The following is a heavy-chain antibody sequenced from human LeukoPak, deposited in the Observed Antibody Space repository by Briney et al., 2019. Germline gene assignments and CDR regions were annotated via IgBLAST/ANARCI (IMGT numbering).Heavy chain of an antibody. V-gene: IGHV3-23*01. CDR1: GFTFSSYA. J-gene: IGHJ4*02. CDR2: FCGSGGGT. CDR3: ARAGYNRFDY. Sequence: GGSLRLSCAASGFTFSSYAMSWVREAPGKGLEWVSAFCGSGGGTYYAASVKGRFTISRDNSKSTLYLQMTSLRAEDTAVYYCARAGYNRFDYWGQGTLVTVSS. D-gene: IGHD5-18*01.